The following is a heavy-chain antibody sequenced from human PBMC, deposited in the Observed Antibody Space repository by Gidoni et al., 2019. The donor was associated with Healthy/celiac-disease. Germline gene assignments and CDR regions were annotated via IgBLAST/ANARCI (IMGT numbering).Heavy chain of an antibody. V-gene: IGHV1-2*02. Sequence: QVQLVQSGAEVKKPGASVKVSCKASGYTFTGYYMHWVRQAPGQGLEWMGWINPNSGGTNYAQKFQGRVTMTRDTSISTAYMELSRLRSDDTAVYYCARVSIGITIFGVAPSWDMDVWGKGTTVTVSS. CDR2: INPNSGGT. CDR1: GYTFTGYY. D-gene: IGHD3-3*01. J-gene: IGHJ6*03. CDR3: ARVSIGITIFGVAPSWDMDV.